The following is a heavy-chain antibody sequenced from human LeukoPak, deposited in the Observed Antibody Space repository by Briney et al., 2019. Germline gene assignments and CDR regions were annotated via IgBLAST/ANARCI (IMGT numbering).Heavy chain of an antibody. J-gene: IGHJ4*02. CDR1: GGTFSSYA. D-gene: IGHD2-2*02. CDR2: IIPIFGTA. Sequence: SVKVSCKASGGTFSSYAISWVRLAPGQGLEWMGGIIPIFGTANYAQKFQGRVTITADESTSTAYMELSSLRSEDTAVYYCARSIGYCSSTSCYTLDYWGQGTLVTVSS. CDR3: ARSIGYCSSTSCYTLDY. V-gene: IGHV1-69*13.